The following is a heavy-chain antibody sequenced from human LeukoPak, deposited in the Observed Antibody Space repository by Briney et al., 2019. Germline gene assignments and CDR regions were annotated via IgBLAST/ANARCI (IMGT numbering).Heavy chain of an antibody. CDR2: INAYNGNT. J-gene: IGHJ4*02. CDR1: GYTFTSYG. Sequence: GASVKVSCKASGYTFTSYGISWVRQAPGQGLEWMGWINAYNGNTNYAQKLQGRVTTTPDTSTSTAYLDLRSLRSDDTGVYYCVLGFGAKGGYSSGWYGPYWGQGTLVTVSS. D-gene: IGHD6-19*01. CDR3: VLGFGAKGGYSSGWYGPY. V-gene: IGHV1-18*01.